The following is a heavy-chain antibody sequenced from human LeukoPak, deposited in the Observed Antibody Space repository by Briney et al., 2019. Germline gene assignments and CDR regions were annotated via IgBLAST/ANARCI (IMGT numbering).Heavy chain of an antibody. CDR3: ARKRFVVVPGMDV. CDR1: GFTVSSNY. CDR2: IYSGGST. J-gene: IGHJ6*02. D-gene: IGHD2-2*01. V-gene: IGHV3-53*04. Sequence: AESLTLSCAAYGFTVSSNYMSWVRQAPGKGLEWVSVIYSGGSTYYAASVKGRVTISRHNSKNPLYLQMNSLRAEDTAVYYCARKRFVVVPGMDVWGQGTTVTVSS.